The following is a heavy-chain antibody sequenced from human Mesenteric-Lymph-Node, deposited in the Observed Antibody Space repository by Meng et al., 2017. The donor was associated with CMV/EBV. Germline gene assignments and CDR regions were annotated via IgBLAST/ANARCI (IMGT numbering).Heavy chain of an antibody. V-gene: IGHV5-51*01. D-gene: IGHD3-10*01. Sequence: GESLKISCQASGYTFTSYWIAWVRQMPGKGLEWMGIIYPGDSDTRYTPSFQGQVTISVDKSINTAYLQWSSLKASDTAMYYCASALWRGEYGFYWGQGTLVTVSS. CDR3: ASALWRGEYGFY. CDR1: GYTFTSYW. J-gene: IGHJ4*02. CDR2: IYPGDSDT.